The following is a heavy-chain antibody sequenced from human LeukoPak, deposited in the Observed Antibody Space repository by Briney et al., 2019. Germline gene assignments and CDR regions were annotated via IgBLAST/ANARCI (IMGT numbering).Heavy chain of an antibody. V-gene: IGHV3-30-3*01. Sequence: GRSLRLSCAASGFTFSSYAMHWVRQAPGKGLEWEAVISYDGSNKYYADSVKGRFTISRDNSKNTLYLQMNSLRAEDTAVYYCARVSGLTGYYLTFDYWGQGTLVTVSS. CDR2: ISYDGSNK. CDR1: GFTFSSYA. D-gene: IGHD3-9*01. CDR3: ARVSGLTGYYLTFDY. J-gene: IGHJ4*02.